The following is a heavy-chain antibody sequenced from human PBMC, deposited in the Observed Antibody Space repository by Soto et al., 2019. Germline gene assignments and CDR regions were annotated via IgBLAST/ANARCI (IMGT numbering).Heavy chain of an antibody. D-gene: IGHD1-26*01. Sequence: PGESLKISCKASGYTFXTYWIDWVRQVPGKGLEWMGIIYPRDSDTTYSPSFQGQVTISVDKSISTAYLQWSSLRASDTAMYYCGRAQTLGSRYFGVEVWGQGTMVTVSS. CDR2: IYPRDSDT. CDR1: GYTFXTYW. V-gene: IGHV5-51*01. CDR3: GRAQTLGSRYFGVEV. J-gene: IGHJ6*02.